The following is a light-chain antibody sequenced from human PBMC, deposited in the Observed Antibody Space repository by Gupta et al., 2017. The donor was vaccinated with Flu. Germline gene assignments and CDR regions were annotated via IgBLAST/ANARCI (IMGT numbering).Light chain of an antibody. Sequence: EIVLTQSPPTLSLSPGERAPLSCRASQSISSALAWYQQKAGQAPRLLIYDASQRATGIPARFSGSGSGTDFTLTISRLEPEDFAVYYCQQRNNWPPIAFGQGTRLEI. CDR1: QSISSA. CDR2: DAS. CDR3: QQRNNWPPIA. V-gene: IGKV3-11*01. J-gene: IGKJ5*01.